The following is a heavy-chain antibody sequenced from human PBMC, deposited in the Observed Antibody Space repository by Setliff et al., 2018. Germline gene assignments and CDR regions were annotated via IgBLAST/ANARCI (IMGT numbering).Heavy chain of an antibody. Sequence: SVKVSCKASGAPFNAYGVSWVRQAPGQGLEWMGAIIPVLGMTDYAQKFQGRLTITADQSTTTVCMELSSLRFDDTALYYCARGPSPTVTPSRLIYFYHMDVWGTGATVTVSS. V-gene: IGHV1-69*10. CDR3: ARGPSPTVTPSRLIYFYHMDV. J-gene: IGHJ6*03. CDR2: IIPVLGMT. CDR1: GAPFNAYG. D-gene: IGHD4-17*01.